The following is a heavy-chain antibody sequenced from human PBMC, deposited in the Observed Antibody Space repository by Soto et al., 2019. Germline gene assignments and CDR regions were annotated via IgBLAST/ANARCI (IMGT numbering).Heavy chain of an antibody. D-gene: IGHD3-22*01. CDR2: IYYSGST. CDR3: ARDRYYYDSSGHSNWFDP. J-gene: IGHJ5*02. Sequence: SETLSLTCTVSGGSISSGGYYCSWIRQHPGKGLEWIGYIYYSGSTYYNPSLKSRVTISVDTSKNQSSLKLSSVTAADTAVYYCARDRYYYDSSGHSNWFDPWGQGTLVTVSS. CDR1: GGSISSGGYY. V-gene: IGHV4-31*03.